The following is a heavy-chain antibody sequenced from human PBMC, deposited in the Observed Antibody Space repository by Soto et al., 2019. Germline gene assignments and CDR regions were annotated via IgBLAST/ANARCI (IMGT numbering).Heavy chain of an antibody. V-gene: IGHV3-30*18. Sequence: QVQLVESGGGVVQPGRSLRLSCAASGFTFSSFGIHWVRQAPGKGLEWVAVISYDGNNKYYADSVKGRFTISRDNSKNTLYLQMNSLRAEDTAVYHCAKTTVPFGRTAVAGPFDYWGQGTLVTVSS. CDR2: ISYDGNNK. CDR1: GFTFSSFG. D-gene: IGHD6-19*01. CDR3: AKTTVPFGRTAVAGPFDY. J-gene: IGHJ4*02.